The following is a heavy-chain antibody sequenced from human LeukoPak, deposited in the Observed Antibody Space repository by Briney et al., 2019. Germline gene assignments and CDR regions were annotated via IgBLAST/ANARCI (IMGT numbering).Heavy chain of an antibody. CDR1: GYTFTSYG. V-gene: IGHV1-18*01. J-gene: IGHJ3*02. CDR3: AREATVVTPPAFDI. Sequence: ASVKVSCKASGYTFTSYGISWVRQAPGQGLEWMGWISAHNGNTNYAQKLQGRVTMTTDTSTSTAYMELRSLRSDDTAVYYCAREATVVTPPAFDIWGQGTMVTVSS. D-gene: IGHD4-23*01. CDR2: ISAHNGNT.